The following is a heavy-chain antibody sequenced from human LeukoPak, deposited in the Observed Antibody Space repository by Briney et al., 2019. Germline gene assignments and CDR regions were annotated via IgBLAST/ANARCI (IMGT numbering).Heavy chain of an antibody. Sequence: SETLSLTCTVSGGSITTNTDYWGWVRQPPGKGLEWIGSIYYSGSTYYSPSLKSRVTISVDTSKNQFSLKLTSVTAAGTAVYYCARHPRYCSSNSCYGPDAFDIWGQGTMVTVSS. D-gene: IGHD2-2*01. CDR2: IYYSGST. J-gene: IGHJ3*02. CDR3: ARHPRYCSSNSCYGPDAFDI. CDR1: GGSITTNTDY. V-gene: IGHV4-39*01.